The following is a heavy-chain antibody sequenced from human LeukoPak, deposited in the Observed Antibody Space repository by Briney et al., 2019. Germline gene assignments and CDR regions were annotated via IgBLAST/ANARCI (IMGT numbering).Heavy chain of an antibody. J-gene: IGHJ4*02. CDR1: GDSVSSNSVV. CDR3: AREWSSSWTYFDY. V-gene: IGHV6-1*01. CDR2: TYYRSEWYN. Sequence: SQTLSLTCAISGDSVSSNSVVWTWIRQSPSRGLEWLGRTYYRSEWYNDYAVSVRSRITINPDTSKNQFSLQLNSVTPEDTAVYYCAREWSSSWTYFDYWGQGTLVTVSS. D-gene: IGHD2-2*01.